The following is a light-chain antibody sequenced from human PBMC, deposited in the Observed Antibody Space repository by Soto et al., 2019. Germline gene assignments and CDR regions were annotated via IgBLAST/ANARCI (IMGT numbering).Light chain of an antibody. CDR3: QEYNKWPIT. Sequence: EIVMTQSPATLSVSPGERVTLSCGASQSVGSNLAWYQQKPGQAPRPLIYGASTRATSISARFSGSGPATEFTLTSSSLQSEDLAVYYCQEYNKWPITFGQGTRLEIK. CDR1: QSVGSN. V-gene: IGKV3-15*01. J-gene: IGKJ5*01. CDR2: GAS.